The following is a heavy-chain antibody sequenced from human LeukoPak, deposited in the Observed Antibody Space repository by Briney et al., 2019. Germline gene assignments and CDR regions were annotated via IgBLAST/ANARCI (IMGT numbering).Heavy chain of an antibody. V-gene: IGHV3-48*02. D-gene: IGHD3-10*01. Sequence: PGGSPRLSCAASGFTFSSYSMNWVRQTPGKGLEWVSYISGRSGSTYHADSVKGRFTISRDNAKNSLYLQMNSLRDEDTAMYYCARENYFGSGNTLGFDYWGQGTLVTVSS. J-gene: IGHJ4*02. CDR2: ISGRSGST. CDR3: ARENYFGSGNTLGFDY. CDR1: GFTFSSYS.